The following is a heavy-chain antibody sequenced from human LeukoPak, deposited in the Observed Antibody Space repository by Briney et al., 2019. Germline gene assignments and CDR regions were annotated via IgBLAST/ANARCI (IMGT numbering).Heavy chain of an antibody. CDR2: IDSGGRT. J-gene: IGHJ5*02. CDR1: GFIVSSNY. CDR3: AKEEARWEWFDP. V-gene: IGHV3-66*01. Sequence: GRSLRLSCAGSGFIVSSNYMSWVRQAAGKGLEWVSVIDSGGRTFYADSVKGRFTISRDNSKNTLDPQMNSLRVEDTAVYYCAKEEARWEWFDPWGQGTLVTVSS. D-gene: IGHD1-26*01.